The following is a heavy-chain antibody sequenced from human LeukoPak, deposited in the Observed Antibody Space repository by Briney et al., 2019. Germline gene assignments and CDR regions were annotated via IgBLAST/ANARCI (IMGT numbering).Heavy chain of an antibody. CDR1: GFTFSSYA. D-gene: IGHD2-21*01. V-gene: IGHV3-23*01. CDR2: ISGSGGST. CDR3: AEDQRVLWSPADY. Sequence: PGGSLRLSCAASGFTFSSYAMSWVRQAPGKGLEWVSAISGSGGSTYYADSVKGRFTISRDNSKNTLYLQTNSLRAEDTAVYYCAEDQRVLWSPADYWGQGTLVTVSS. J-gene: IGHJ4*02.